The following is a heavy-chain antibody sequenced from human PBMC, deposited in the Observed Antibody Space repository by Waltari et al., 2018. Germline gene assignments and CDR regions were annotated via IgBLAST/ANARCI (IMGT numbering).Heavy chain of an antibody. CDR2: IHPSDSDT. V-gene: IGHV5-51*01. CDR3: ARLFGFGNNADY. CDR1: GYSSTRFW. Sequence: EVQLVQSGAEMKKPGQSLKISCKWSGYSSTRFWFAWVRQMAGKGREVMAMIHPSDSDTRYSPSFQGQVTISVDKFTSTAYLQWNSLRASDTAVYFCARLFGFGNNADYWGQGTLVTVSS. J-gene: IGHJ4*02. D-gene: IGHD3-3*01.